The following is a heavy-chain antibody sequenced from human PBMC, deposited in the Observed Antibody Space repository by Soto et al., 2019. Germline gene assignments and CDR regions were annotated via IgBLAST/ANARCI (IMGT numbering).Heavy chain of an antibody. CDR3: ARDSFNAGLYFDH. Sequence: PSETLSLTCTVSGDSINGYFWNWIRQPPGKGLEWIGYIYSSGHTTYNPSLKSRVTMSVDTSKNQFSLILNSVTAADTAVYYCARDSFNAGLYFDHWGRGILVTAPQ. J-gene: IGHJ4*02. V-gene: IGHV4-59*01. D-gene: IGHD6-13*01. CDR1: GDSINGYF. CDR2: IYSSGHT.